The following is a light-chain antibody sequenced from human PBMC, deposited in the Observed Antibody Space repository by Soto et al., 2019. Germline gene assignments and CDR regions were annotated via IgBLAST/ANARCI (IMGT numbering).Light chain of an antibody. J-gene: IGLJ3*02. V-gene: IGLV2-14*01. CDR2: DVS. CDR3: SSYTSSSTFWV. CDR1: SSDVGGYNY. Sequence: QSALTQPASVSGSPGQSITISCTGTSSDVGGYNYVSWYQQPPGKAPKLMIYDVSNRPSGVSNRFSGSKSGNTASLTISGLQAEDEADYYCSSYTSSSTFWVFGGGTKVTVL.